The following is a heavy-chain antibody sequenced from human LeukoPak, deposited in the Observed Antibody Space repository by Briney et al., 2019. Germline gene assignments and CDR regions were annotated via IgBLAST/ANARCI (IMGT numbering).Heavy chain of an antibody. J-gene: IGHJ4*02. CDR2: ISAYNTDT. CDR3: ARALYLDSSGYYPGLDY. Sequence: GASVKVSCKTSGFTFNSYALSWVRQAPGQGLEWMGWISAYNTDTKFAQKFQGRVTLTIDSSRTAYMEMRNLRSDDTAVYYCARALYLDSSGYYPGLDYWGQGTLVTVSS. CDR1: GFTFNSYA. D-gene: IGHD3-22*01. V-gene: IGHV1-18*01.